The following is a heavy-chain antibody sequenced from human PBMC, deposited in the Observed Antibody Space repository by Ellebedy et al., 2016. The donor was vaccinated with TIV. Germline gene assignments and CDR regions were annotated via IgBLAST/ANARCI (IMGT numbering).Heavy chain of an antibody. CDR1: GFTFDDYD. V-gene: IGHV3-20*04. Sequence: GGSLRLSCAASGFTFDDYDMSWVRLVPGKGLEWVAGIKWNGGRTQFADSVRGRFSISRDNARNSLHLQMNSLRVEDTALYYCARVYSDSTGFYFFDQWGQGARVTVS. J-gene: IGHJ4*02. CDR2: IKWNGGRT. CDR3: ARVYSDSTGFYFFDQ. D-gene: IGHD3-22*01.